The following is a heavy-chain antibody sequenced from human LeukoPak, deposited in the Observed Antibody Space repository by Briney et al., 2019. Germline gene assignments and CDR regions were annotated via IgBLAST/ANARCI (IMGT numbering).Heavy chain of an antibody. D-gene: IGHD2-15*01. J-gene: IGHJ5*02. CDR1: GGSISSYY. Sequence: SETLSLTCTVSGGSISSYYWSWIRQSPGKGLEWIGYIYYSGSTNYNPSLKSRVTISVDTSKNQFSLKLSSVTAADTAVYYCARIRLRGRFVPWGQGTLVTVSS. V-gene: IGHV4-59*01. CDR3: ARIRLRGRFVP. CDR2: IYYSGST.